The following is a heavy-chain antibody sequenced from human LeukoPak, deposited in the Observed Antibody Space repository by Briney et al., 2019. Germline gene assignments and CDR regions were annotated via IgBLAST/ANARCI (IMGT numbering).Heavy chain of an antibody. CDR3: ARSRYYYDSSGHYLPGHHDY. D-gene: IGHD3-22*01. V-gene: IGHV3-7*01. Sequence: GGSLRLSCAASGFTFSSYWMSWVRQAPWKGLEWVANIKQDGREKYYVDSVKGRFTISRDNAKNSLYLQMNSLRAEDTAVYYCARSRYYYDSSGHYLPGHHDYWGQGTLVTVSS. CDR1: GFTFSSYW. J-gene: IGHJ4*02. CDR2: IKQDGREK.